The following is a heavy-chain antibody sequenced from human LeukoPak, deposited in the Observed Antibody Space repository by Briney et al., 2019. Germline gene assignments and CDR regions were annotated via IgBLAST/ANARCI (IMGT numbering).Heavy chain of an antibody. J-gene: IGHJ3*02. D-gene: IGHD5-18*01. CDR2: TNLGDSDT. CDR1: GYSFTSYW. Sequence: GKSLKISCKGSGYSFTSYWIGWVRQMPGKGLEWMGITNLGDSDTRYSPSFQGQVTISADKSISTAYLQWSSLKASDTAMYYCARPREEGTAMGLRAFDIWGQGTMVTVSS. CDR3: ARPREEGTAMGLRAFDI. V-gene: IGHV5-51*01.